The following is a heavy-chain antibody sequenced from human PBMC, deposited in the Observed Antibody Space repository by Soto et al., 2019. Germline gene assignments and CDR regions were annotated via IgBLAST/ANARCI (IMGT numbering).Heavy chain of an antibody. D-gene: IGHD3-3*01. CDR1: GYTLTELS. CDR2: FDPEDGET. Sequence: ASVKVSFKVSGYTLTELSMHWVRQAPGKGLEWMGGFDPEDGETIYAQKFQGRVTMTEDTSTDTAYTELSSLRSEDTAVYYCATSPPITIFGVVIIHHWFDPCGQGTLVTVSS. J-gene: IGHJ5*02. V-gene: IGHV1-24*01. CDR3: ATSPPITIFGVVIIHHWFDP.